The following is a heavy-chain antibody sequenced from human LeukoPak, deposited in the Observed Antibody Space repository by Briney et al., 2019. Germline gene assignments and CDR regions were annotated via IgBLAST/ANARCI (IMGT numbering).Heavy chain of an antibody. CDR3: AKDRELYSHGDYPVSYGMDV. V-gene: IGHV3-23*01. CDR2: ISVTGGT. J-gene: IGHJ6*02. Sequence: GGSLRLSCAASGFTFSDYAMSWVRQAPGKGLEWISGISVTGGTHYADSVEGRFTISRDNSKNTLFLRMNSLRAEDTAVYYCAKDRELYSHGDYPVSYGMDVWGLGTTVTVSS. D-gene: IGHD4-17*01. CDR1: GFTFSDYA.